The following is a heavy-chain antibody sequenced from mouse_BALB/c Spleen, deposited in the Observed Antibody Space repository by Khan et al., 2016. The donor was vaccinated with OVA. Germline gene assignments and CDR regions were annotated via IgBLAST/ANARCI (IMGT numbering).Heavy chain of an antibody. D-gene: IGHD2-14*01. J-gene: IGHJ4*01. CDR3: ARVGYNGTMDY. V-gene: IGHV9-3-1*01. CDR1: GYTFTNYG. CDR2: INTYTGEP. Sequence: QIQLVQSGPELKKPGETVKISCKASGYTFTNYGMNWVKQAPGKGLKWMGWINTYTGEPTYADDFTGRFAFSLETSASTAYLQINNLKNEDTATYFCARVGYNGTMDYWGQGTSGTVSS.